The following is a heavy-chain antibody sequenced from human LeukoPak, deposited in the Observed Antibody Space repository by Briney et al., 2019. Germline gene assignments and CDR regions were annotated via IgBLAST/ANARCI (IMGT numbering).Heavy chain of an antibody. J-gene: IGHJ4*02. D-gene: IGHD4-17*01. V-gene: IGHV3-9*01. Sequence: LPGGSLRLSRAASGFSFEDYAMHWVRQPPGKGLEWVSGVSWNSGNVGYADSVKGRFTISRDNAKNFLYLQMSSLRAEDTALYYCAKAVYGDFQSTVDYWGRGALVTVSS. CDR3: AKAVYGDFQSTVDY. CDR2: VSWNSGNV. CDR1: GFSFEDYA.